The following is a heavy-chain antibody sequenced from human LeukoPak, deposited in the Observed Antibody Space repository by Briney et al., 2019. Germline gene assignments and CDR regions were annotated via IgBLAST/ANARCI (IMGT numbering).Heavy chain of an antibody. CDR2: IYHSGST. CDR1: GYSIHSGYY. V-gene: IGHV4-38-2*02. J-gene: IGHJ3*02. CDR3: ARDGGARGYSFIRGQNAFGI. Sequence: SETLSLTCIVSGYSIHSGYYWGWVRQPPGKGLEWIGSIYHSGSTYYNPSLKSRVTISVDTSKNQFSLNLSSVTAEDTAVYYCARDGGARGYSFIRGQNAFGIWGQGTMVTISS. D-gene: IGHD5-18*01.